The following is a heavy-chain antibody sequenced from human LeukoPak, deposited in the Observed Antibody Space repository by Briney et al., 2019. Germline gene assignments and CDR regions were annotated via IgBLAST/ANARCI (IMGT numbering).Heavy chain of an antibody. CDR1: GFTFSSYG. V-gene: IGHV3-30*02. CDR2: IRYDGSNK. Sequence: PGGSLRLSCAASGFTFSSYGMHWVRQAPGKGLEWVAFIRYDGSNKYYADSVKGRFTISRDNSENTLDLQMNSLRAEDTAVYYCAALSSSWSGRVFDYWGQGTLVTVSS. D-gene: IGHD6-13*01. CDR3: AALSSSWSGRVFDY. J-gene: IGHJ4*02.